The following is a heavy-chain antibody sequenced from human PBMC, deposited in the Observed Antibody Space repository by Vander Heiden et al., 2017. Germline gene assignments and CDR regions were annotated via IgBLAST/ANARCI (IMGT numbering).Heavy chain of an antibody. D-gene: IGHD3-10*01. J-gene: IGHJ4*02. Sequence: QMQLQASDPGLVKLLETLYLTCAVTTYSISAVPYWVWILEPPRKGLEWIGSIYQSGSTYYNPSLRSRVTVSVDTSNNHFSLKLDSVTAADTAVYYCASGISPSGPTYYFNYWGQGTLVTVSS. V-gene: IGHV4-38-2*01. CDR2: IYQSGST. CDR1: TYSISAVPY. CDR3: ASGISPSGPTYYFNY.